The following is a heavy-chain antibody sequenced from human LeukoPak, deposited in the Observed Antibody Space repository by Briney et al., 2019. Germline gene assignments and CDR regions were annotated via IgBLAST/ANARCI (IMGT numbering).Heavy chain of an antibody. CDR2: IRSKANSYAT. D-gene: IGHD3-3*01. CDR3: TRHLERITIFGVVIPDAFDI. V-gene: IGHV3-73*01. Sequence: GGSLRLSCAASGFTFSGSAMHWVRQASGKGLEWVGRIRSKANSYATAYAASVKGRFTISRDDSKNTAYLQMNSLKTEDTAVYHCTRHLERITIFGVVIPDAFDIWGQGTMVTVSS. J-gene: IGHJ3*02. CDR1: GFTFSGSA.